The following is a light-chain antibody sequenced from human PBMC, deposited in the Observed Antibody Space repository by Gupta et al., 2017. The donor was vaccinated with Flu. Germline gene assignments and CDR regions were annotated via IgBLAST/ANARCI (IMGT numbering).Light chain of an antibody. CDR3: QTWGTGRV. J-gene: IGLJ3*02. V-gene: IGLV4-69*01. CDR1: SGHSSYA. CDR2: LNSDGSH. Sequence: QLGLTQSPSASASLGASVKLTCTLSSGHSSYAIAWHQQQPEKGHRYLMKLNSDGSHSKGDGIPDSFSGSSSAAERYLTISSRQSEDEADYYCQTWGTGRVFGGGTKLTVL.